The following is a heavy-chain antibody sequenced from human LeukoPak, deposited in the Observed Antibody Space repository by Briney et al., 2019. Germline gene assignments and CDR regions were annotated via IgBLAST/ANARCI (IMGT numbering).Heavy chain of an antibody. D-gene: IGHD5-18*01. CDR1: GGSISSNSYY. Sequence: SETLSLTCTVSGGSISSNSYYWGWIRQPPGKGLKWIGSIYYSGSTYYNPSLKSRVTISVDTSKNQFSLKLSSVTAADTAVYYCARDYQGGYGDKTVDYWGQGTLVTVSS. CDR2: IYYSGST. CDR3: ARDYQGGYGDKTVDY. J-gene: IGHJ4*02. V-gene: IGHV4-39*07.